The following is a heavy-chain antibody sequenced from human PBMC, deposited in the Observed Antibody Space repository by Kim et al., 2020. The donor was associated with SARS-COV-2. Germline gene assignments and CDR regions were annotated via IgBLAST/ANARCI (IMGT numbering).Heavy chain of an antibody. CDR2: ISSNGGST. CDR1: GFTFSSYA. J-gene: IGHJ4*02. CDR3: ARAPGYSSSWYYFDY. D-gene: IGHD6-13*01. V-gene: IGHV3-64*01. Sequence: GGSLRLSCAASGFTFSSYAMHWVRQPPGKGLEYVSAISSNGGSTYYANSVKGRFTISRDNSKNTLYLQMGSLRAEDMAVYYCARAPGYSSSWYYFDYWGQGTLVTVSS.